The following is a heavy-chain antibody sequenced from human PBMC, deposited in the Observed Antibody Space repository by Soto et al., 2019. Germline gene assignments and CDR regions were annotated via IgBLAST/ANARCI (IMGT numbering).Heavy chain of an antibody. V-gene: IGHV4-59*01. CDR3: ARDRKLVIPGNYYYYGMDV. D-gene: IGHD3-9*01. CDR1: GGSIRDYF. Sequence: PXGTLSLTCSVSGGSIRDYFWTWIRQPPGKGLEWIGYISSSGTINYNSSLKSRVTISLDTSRNHFSLKLSSVTAADTAVYFCARDRKLVIPGNYYYYGMDVWGQGTTVTVSS. CDR2: ISSSGTI. J-gene: IGHJ6*02.